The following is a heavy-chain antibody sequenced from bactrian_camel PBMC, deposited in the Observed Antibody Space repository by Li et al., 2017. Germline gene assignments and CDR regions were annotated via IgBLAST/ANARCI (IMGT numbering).Heavy chain of an antibody. Sequence: DVQLVESGGGLVQPGGSLRLSCAASGSTWSNYDIHWVRQAPGKGLEWVSTIDDGGYDTYYADSVKGRFTISRDNAKNTMYLQMNSLKPEDTAMYYCAAQGVRVPYAYCAGSWCYDYWGQGTQVTVS. V-gene: IGHV3S40*01. J-gene: IGHJ4*01. CDR2: IDDGGYDT. CDR1: GSTWSNYD. CDR3: AAQGVRVPYAYCAGSWCYDY. D-gene: IGHD3*01.